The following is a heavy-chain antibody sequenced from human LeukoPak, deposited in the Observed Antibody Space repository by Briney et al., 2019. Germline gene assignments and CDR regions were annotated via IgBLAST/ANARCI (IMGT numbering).Heavy chain of an antibody. Sequence: GASVKVSCKASGYTFTSYGISWVRQAPGQGLEWMGWISAYNGNTNYAQKLQGRVTMTTDTSTSTAYMELRSLRSDDTAVYYCAKLVRADYYYYYYMDVWGKGTTVTVSS. CDR3: AKLVRADYYYYYYMDV. CDR1: GYTFTSYG. J-gene: IGHJ6*03. V-gene: IGHV1-18*01. CDR2: ISAYNGNT. D-gene: IGHD1-1*01.